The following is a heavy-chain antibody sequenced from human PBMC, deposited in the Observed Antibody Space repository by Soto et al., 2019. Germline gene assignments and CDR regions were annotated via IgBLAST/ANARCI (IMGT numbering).Heavy chain of an antibody. J-gene: IGHJ4*02. Sequence: LETLSLSCAVSDYSINSGGGWGWIRPPPGKGLEWIGNIYHSGSTYYNPSLKSRVTISADTSKNQFSLRMNSMIAADTAVYYCARADPDASVGYWGQGTLVPVSS. CDR2: IYHSGST. D-gene: IGHD2-15*01. CDR3: ARADPDASVGY. CDR1: DYSINSGGG. V-gene: IGHV4-38-2*01.